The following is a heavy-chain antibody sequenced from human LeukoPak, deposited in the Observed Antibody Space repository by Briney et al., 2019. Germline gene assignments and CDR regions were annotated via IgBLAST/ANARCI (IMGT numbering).Heavy chain of an antibody. D-gene: IGHD3-3*01. Sequence: GGSLRLSCAASGFTFSSYSMNWVRQAPGKGLEWVSYISSSSSTIYYADSVKGRFTISRDNAKKSLFLQMNDLRADDTALYYCAAFVSTFDPWGQGTQVIVSS. CDR3: AAFVSTFDP. CDR2: ISSSSSTI. J-gene: IGHJ5*02. V-gene: IGHV3-48*04. CDR1: GFTFSSYS.